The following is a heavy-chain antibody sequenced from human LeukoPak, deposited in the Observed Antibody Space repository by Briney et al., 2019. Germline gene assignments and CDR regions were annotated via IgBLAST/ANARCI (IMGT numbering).Heavy chain of an antibody. CDR2: ISWNSGSI. Sequence: PGGSLRLSCAASGFTFDGYAMHWVWQAPGKGLEWVSGISWNSGSIGYADSVKGRFTISRDNAKNSLYLQMNSLRAEDTALYYCAKDIGGRYFDWLLFYWGQGTLVTVSS. J-gene: IGHJ4*02. CDR1: GFTFDGYA. D-gene: IGHD3-9*01. CDR3: AKDIGGRYFDWLLFY. V-gene: IGHV3-9*01.